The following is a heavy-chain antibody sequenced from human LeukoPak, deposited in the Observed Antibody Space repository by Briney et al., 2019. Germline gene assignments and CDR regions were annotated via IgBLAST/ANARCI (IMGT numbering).Heavy chain of an antibody. D-gene: IGHD2-2*01. CDR1: GFTFSSYS. CDR3: AKTLYCSSTSCYYLDY. CDR2: ISSSSSYI. V-gene: IGHV3-21*04. J-gene: IGHJ4*02. Sequence: GGSLRLSCAASGFTFSSYSMNWVRQAPGKGLEWVSPISSSSSYIYYADSVKGRFTISRDNSKNTLYLQMNSLRAEDTAVYYCAKTLYCSSTSCYYLDYWGQGTLVTVSS.